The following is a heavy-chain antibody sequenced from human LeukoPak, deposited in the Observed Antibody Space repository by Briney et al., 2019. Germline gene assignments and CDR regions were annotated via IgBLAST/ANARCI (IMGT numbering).Heavy chain of an antibody. V-gene: IGHV3-11*06. D-gene: IGHD5/OR15-5a*01. CDR1: GFTFSDSH. CDR2: ISSSSSYI. CDR3: ARAYSVRYGLGYYYMDV. Sequence: PGGSLRLSCAVSGFTFSDSHMTWIRQAPGKGLEWVSSISSSSSYIYYADSVKGRFTISRDNSKKLLYLEMNSLRAEDTAVYYCARAYSVRYGLGYYYMDVWGKGTTVTISS. J-gene: IGHJ6*03.